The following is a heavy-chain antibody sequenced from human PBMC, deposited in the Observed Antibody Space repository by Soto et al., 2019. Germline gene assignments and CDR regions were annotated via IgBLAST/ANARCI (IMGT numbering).Heavy chain of an antibody. CDR3: AKDLGHGGRGAFDI. CDR2: ISYDGRNK. V-gene: IGHV3-30*18. Sequence: QVQLVEAGGGVVQPGRSLRLSCEASGLPFSSYGMHWVRQAPGTGLEWVAVISYDGRNKYYADAVKGRFTNSRDNSKNTLYLQMNSLRAEDTAVYYCAKDLGHGGRGAFDIWGQGTMVTVSS. J-gene: IGHJ3*02. D-gene: IGHD7-27*01. CDR1: GLPFSSYG.